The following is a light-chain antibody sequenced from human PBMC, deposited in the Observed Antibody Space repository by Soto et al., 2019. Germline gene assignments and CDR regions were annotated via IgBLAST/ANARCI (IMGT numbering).Light chain of an antibody. V-gene: IGKV1-27*01. CDR1: QGIRNS. Sequence: DIQMTQSPSFLSASVGDRVTITCRASQGIRNSLAWYQHKPGKVPKLLIYAASTLYSGVSSRFSGSGSGTDFPLPIGSLQPEDVAVYYCQKHSSVPFTFGGGTKVEIK. J-gene: IGKJ4*01. CDR3: QKHSSVPFT. CDR2: AAS.